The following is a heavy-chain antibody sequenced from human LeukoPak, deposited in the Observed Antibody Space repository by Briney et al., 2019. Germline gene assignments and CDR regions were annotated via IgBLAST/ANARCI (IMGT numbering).Heavy chain of an antibody. CDR1: GGSISSYY. CDR2: IYYSGST. Sequence: PSENLSLTCTVSGGSISSYYWSWIRQPPGKGLEWIGYIYYSGSTNYNPSLKSRVTISVDTSKNQFSLKLSSVTAADTAVYYCAREAGYDILTGYYMVSYFDYWGQGTLVTVSS. J-gene: IGHJ4*02. D-gene: IGHD3-9*01. CDR3: AREAGYDILTGYYMVSYFDY. V-gene: IGHV4-59*01.